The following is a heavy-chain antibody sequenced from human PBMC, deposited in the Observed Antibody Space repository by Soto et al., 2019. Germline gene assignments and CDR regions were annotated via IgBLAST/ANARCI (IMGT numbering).Heavy chain of an antibody. Sequence: GGSLRLSCAASGLTFSSYSMNWVRQAPGKRLEWVSSIISRSGDIYYADSVKGRFTISRDNAKNSLFLQMTSLRAEDTAVYYCAREVVTMVRGVIITGYYGMDVWGQGTTVTVSS. V-gene: IGHV3-21*06. CDR1: GLTFSSYS. CDR3: AREVVTMVRGVIITGYYGMDV. J-gene: IGHJ6*02. D-gene: IGHD3-10*01. CDR2: IISRSGDI.